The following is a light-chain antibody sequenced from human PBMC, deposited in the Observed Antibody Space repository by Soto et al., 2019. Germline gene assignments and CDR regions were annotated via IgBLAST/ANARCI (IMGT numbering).Light chain of an antibody. V-gene: IGLV1-47*01. CDR3: AAWDDSLSVVV. CDR1: SSNIGSNY. CDR2: RNN. J-gene: IGLJ2*01. Sequence: QSVLTQPPSASGTTGQRVTISCSGSSSNIGSNYVYWYQQLPGTAPKLLIYRNNQRPSGVPDRFSGSKSGTSASLAISGLRSEDEADYYCAAWDDSLSVVVFGGGPKLTVL.